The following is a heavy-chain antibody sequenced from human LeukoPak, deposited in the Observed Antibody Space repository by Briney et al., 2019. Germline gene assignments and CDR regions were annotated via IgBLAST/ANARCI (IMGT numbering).Heavy chain of an antibody. CDR2: ISFDSLNI. Sequence: GGSLRLSCAPSDCTFSIYAMNWVRQAPGKGLEGVSYISFDSLNIYYADSMKGRFTISKDNPKNSLYPQRADDTALYSSVYYCDAQRSYGGNPLDYWGQGTPVTVSS. CDR1: DCTFSIYA. D-gene: IGHD4-23*01. J-gene: IGHJ4*02. CDR3: DAQRSYGGNPLDY. V-gene: IGHV3-48*01.